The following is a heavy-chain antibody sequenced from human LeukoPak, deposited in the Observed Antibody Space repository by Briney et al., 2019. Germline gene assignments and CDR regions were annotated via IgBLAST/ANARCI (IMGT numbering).Heavy chain of an antibody. Sequence: TGGSLRLSCAASGFSFSTYYVNWVRQAPGKGLEWVSCISSSSTYIYYSDSVRGRFAISRDNAKNSLYLQMNSLRAEDTAVYYCVRENHGSFDYWGQGTLVTVSS. CDR2: ISSSSTYI. CDR1: GFSFSTYY. V-gene: IGHV3-21*01. CDR3: VRENHGSFDY. J-gene: IGHJ4*02. D-gene: IGHD1-14*01.